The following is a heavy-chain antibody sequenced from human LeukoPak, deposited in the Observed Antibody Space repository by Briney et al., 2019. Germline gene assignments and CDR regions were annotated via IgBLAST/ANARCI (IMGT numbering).Heavy chain of an antibody. CDR1: GITVSSNY. J-gene: IGHJ5*02. CDR2: IYSGGST. D-gene: IGHD2-15*01. V-gene: IGHV3-66*01. CDR3: ARVIGATWFDP. Sequence: GGSLRLSCAASGITVSSNYMSWVRQAPGKGLEWVSVIYSGGSTYYADSVKGRFTISRDNSKNTLYLQTKSLRAEDTAVYYCARVIGATWFDPWGQGTLVTVSS.